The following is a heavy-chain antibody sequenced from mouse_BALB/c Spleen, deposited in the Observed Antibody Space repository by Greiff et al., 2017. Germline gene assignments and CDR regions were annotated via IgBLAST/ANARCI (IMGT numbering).Heavy chain of an antibody. Sequence: VQLQQSGAELVKPGASVKLSCTASGFNIKDTYMHWVKQRPEQGLEWIGRIDPANGNTKYDPKFQGKATITADTSSNTAYLQLSSLTSEDTAVYYCARSDSSGYVGWFAYWGQGTLVTVSA. CDR3: ARSDSSGYVGWFAY. CDR1: GFNIKDTY. V-gene: IGHV14-3*02. D-gene: IGHD3-2*01. CDR2: IDPANGNT. J-gene: IGHJ3*01.